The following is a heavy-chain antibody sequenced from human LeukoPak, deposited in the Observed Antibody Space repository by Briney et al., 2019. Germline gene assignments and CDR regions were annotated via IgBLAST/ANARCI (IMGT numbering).Heavy chain of an antibody. CDR3: AREPIFGVVMTSYYMDV. CDR2: IKQDGSEK. Sequence: SGGSLRLSCAASGFTFSSYGMHWVRQAPGKGLEWVANIKQDGSEKYYVDSVEGRFTISRDNAKNSLYLQMNSLRAEDTAVYYCAREPIFGVVMTSYYMDVWGKGTTVTVSS. D-gene: IGHD3-3*01. CDR1: GFTFSSYG. J-gene: IGHJ6*03. V-gene: IGHV3-7*01.